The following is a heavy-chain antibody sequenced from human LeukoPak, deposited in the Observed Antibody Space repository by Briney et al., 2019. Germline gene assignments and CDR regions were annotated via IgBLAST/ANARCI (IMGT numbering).Heavy chain of an antibody. CDR2: ISSSSSTI. V-gene: IGHV3-11*04. CDR1: GFSFSDYY. CDR3: ARDVEDFWSGYHTASFDY. Sequence: GGSLRLSCAASGFSFSDYYISWIRQAPGKGLEWVSYISSSSSTIYYADSVKGRFTISRDNAKNSLYLQMNSLRAEDTAVYYCARDVEDFWSGYHTASFDYWGQGTLVTVSS. D-gene: IGHD3-3*01. J-gene: IGHJ4*02.